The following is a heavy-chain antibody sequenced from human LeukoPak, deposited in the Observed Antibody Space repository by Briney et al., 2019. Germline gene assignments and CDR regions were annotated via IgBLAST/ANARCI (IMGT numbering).Heavy chain of an antibody. V-gene: IGHV3-23*01. Sequence: GGSLRLSCAASGFTFSIYAMSWVRQAPGKGLEWVSAISGSGGTAYYADSVKGRFTISRDNAKNTLYLQMNSLRAEDTAVYYCARGSPLDDILTGYGPGAFDIWGQGTMVTVSS. J-gene: IGHJ3*02. D-gene: IGHD3-9*01. CDR3: ARGSPLDDILTGYGPGAFDI. CDR2: ISGSGGTA. CDR1: GFTFSIYA.